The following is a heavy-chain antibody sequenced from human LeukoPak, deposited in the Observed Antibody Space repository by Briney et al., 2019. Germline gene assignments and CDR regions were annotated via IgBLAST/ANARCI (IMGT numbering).Heavy chain of an antibody. CDR1: GFTFDDYG. V-gene: IGHV3-20*04. Sequence: PGGSLSLSCAASGFTFDDYGMSWVPHAPGEGLVWVSGIYWNGGSTGYADSVKGRFTISRDNAKNSLYLQMNSLRAEDTALYYCAKDSGYYYDSSGYSLWGQGTLVTVPS. J-gene: IGHJ4*02. CDR2: IYWNGGST. CDR3: AKDSGYYYDSSGYSL. D-gene: IGHD3-22*01.